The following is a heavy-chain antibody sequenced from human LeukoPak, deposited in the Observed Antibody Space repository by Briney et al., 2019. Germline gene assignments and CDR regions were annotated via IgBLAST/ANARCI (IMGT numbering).Heavy chain of an antibody. D-gene: IGHD6-19*01. Sequence: ASVKVSCKASGYTFTGYHMHWVRQAPGQGLEWMGWINPHSGGTNYAQKFQGRVTMTRDTSISTAYMELSRLRSDDTAVYYCARDPEPVRAVTGTGSNVWGKGTTVTVSS. V-gene: IGHV1-2*02. J-gene: IGHJ6*04. CDR3: ARDPEPVRAVTGTGSNV. CDR1: GYTFTGYH. CDR2: INPHSGGT.